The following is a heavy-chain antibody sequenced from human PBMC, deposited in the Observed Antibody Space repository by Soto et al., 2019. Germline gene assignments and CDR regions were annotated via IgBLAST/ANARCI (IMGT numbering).Heavy chain of an antibody. CDR2: ISTSSSHV. V-gene: IGHV3-21*04. CDR1: GFTFSSYS. CDR3: ARDMIGDILPTYYKVYYYAMDV. Sequence: GGSLRLSCATSGFTFSSYSMNWVRQAPGTDLEWVSSISTSSSHVYYADSVKGRFIISRDNANNSLYLQMNSLRAEDTALYYCARDMIGDILPTYYKVYYYAMDVWGQGTTVTVSS. D-gene: IGHD3-9*01. J-gene: IGHJ6*02.